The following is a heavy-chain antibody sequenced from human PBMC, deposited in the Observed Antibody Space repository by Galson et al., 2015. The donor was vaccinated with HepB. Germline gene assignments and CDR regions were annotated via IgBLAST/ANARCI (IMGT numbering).Heavy chain of an antibody. Sequence: LRLSCAASGFTFSDYYMSWIRQAPGQGLEWLSYISSSTIYTNYADSVKGRFTISRDNVKNSMYLQMNSLRAEDTAVYYCARVADSDYGDHAHFDSWGLGTLVTVSS. J-gene: IGHJ4*02. CDR3: ARVADSDYGDHAHFDS. CDR1: GFTFSDYY. V-gene: IGHV3-11*06. D-gene: IGHD4-17*01. CDR2: ISSSTIYT.